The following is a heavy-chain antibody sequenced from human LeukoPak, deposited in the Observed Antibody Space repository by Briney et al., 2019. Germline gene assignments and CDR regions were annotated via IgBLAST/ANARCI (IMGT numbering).Heavy chain of an antibody. CDR3: ARMYSSGWYWFDP. J-gene: IGHJ5*02. CDR1: GGSISSYY. V-gene: IGHV4-59*01. Sequence: SETLSLTCTVSGGSISSYYWTWIRQPPGKGLEWIGYIYYSGSTNYNPSLKSRVTISVDTSKNQFSLKLSSVTAADTAVYYCARMYSSGWYWFDPWGQGTLVTVSS. CDR2: IYYSGST. D-gene: IGHD6-19*01.